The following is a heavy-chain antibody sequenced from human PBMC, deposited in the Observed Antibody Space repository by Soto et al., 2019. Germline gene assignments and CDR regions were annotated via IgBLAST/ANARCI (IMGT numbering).Heavy chain of an antibody. J-gene: IGHJ6*02. Sequence: QVQLVESGGGVGQPGRSLRLSCAASGFTFSTYAMEWVRQAPGKGLDWVALISYDGNNKYYADSVRGRFTISRDNSENTLYLQLNTLRHEDTAIYFCARPVEPFYYYGMGVWGQVTTVTVSS. CDR1: GFTFSTYA. CDR3: ARPVEPFYYYGMGV. V-gene: IGHV3-30-3*01. CDR2: ISYDGNNK.